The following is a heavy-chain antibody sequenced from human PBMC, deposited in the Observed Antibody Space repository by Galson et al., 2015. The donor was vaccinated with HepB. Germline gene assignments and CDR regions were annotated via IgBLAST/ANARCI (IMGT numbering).Heavy chain of an antibody. CDR1: GFTFSSYA. Sequence: SLRLSCAASGFTFSSYAMSWVRQAPGKGLEWVSGISGRGGSTYYADSVKGRFTISRDNAKNSLYLQMNSLRAEDTAVYYCARKGIAAAGPGDYYYYGMDVWGQGTTVTVS. J-gene: IGHJ6*02. CDR3: ARKGIAAAGPGDYYYYGMDV. D-gene: IGHD6-13*01. CDR2: ISGRGGST. V-gene: IGHV3-23*01.